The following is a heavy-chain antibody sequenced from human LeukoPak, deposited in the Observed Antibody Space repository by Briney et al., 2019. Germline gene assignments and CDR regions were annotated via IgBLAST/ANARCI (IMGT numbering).Heavy chain of an antibody. J-gene: IGHJ4*02. CDR1: GFTFSSYS. V-gene: IGHV3-21*04. Sequence: GGSLRLSCAASGFTFSSYSMNWVRQAPGKGLEWVSSISSSSSYIYSADSVKGRFTISRDNAKNSLYLQMNSLRAEDTAVYYCAKEGYSYLSQIDYWGQGTLVTVSS. CDR3: AKEGYSYLSQIDY. CDR2: ISSSSSYI. D-gene: IGHD5-18*01.